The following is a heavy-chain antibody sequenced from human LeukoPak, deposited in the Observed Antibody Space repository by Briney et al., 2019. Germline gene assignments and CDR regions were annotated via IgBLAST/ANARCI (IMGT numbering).Heavy chain of an antibody. V-gene: IGHV3-21*04. CDR2: ISSSSSYI. D-gene: IGHD4-17*01. CDR3: ARAYGDNDYYYYYGMDV. CDR1: GFTFSSYS. Sequence: GGSLRLSCAASGFTFSSYSMNWVRQAPGKGLEWVSSISSSSSYIYYADSVKGRFTISRDNAKNSLYLQMNSLRAEDTAVYYCARAYGDNDYYYYYGMDVWGQGTTVTVSS. J-gene: IGHJ6*02.